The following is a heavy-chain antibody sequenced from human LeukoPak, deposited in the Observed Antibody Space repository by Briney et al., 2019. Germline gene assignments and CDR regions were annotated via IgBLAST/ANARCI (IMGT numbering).Heavy chain of an antibody. J-gene: IGHJ4*02. V-gene: IGHV4-34*01. Sequence: PSETLSLTCAVYGGSFSGYYWSWIRQPPGKGLEWIGEINHSGSTNYNPSLKSRVTISVDTSKNQSSLKLSSVTAADTAVYYCARGRGAYYYGSGSYNYWGQGTLVTVSS. CDR3: ARGRGAYYYGSGSYNY. D-gene: IGHD3-10*01. CDR1: GGSFSGYY. CDR2: INHSGST.